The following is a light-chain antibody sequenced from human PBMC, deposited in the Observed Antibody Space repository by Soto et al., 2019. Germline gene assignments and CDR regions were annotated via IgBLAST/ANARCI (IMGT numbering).Light chain of an antibody. CDR2: SSN. V-gene: IGLV1-44*01. J-gene: IGLJ3*02. Sequence: QSVLTQPPAASGTPGQRVTISCSGSRSNIGSNTANWYQLLPGTAPKLLIYSSNQRPSGVPDRFSGSKSGTSASLAISGPQSEDEADYYCAAWDDSLDGWVFGGGTKVTVL. CDR1: RSNIGSNT. CDR3: AAWDDSLDGWV.